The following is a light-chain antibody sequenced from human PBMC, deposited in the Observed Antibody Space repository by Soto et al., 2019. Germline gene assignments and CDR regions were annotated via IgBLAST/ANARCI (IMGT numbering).Light chain of an antibody. CDR1: QSLTSSY. Sequence: EIVLTQSPGTLSLSPGETATLSCRASQSLTSSYLAWYQQRPGQAPSLLIYGVSSRATGIPARFSGSGSGTDFTLTISSLEPEDFAVYYCQQRNSWPPITFGQGTRLEIK. V-gene: IGKV3D-20*02. CDR3: QQRNSWPPIT. CDR2: GVS. J-gene: IGKJ5*01.